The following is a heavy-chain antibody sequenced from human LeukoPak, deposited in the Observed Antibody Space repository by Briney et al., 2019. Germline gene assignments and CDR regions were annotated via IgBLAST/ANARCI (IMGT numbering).Heavy chain of an antibody. D-gene: IGHD2-2*01. V-gene: IGHV3-7*01. CDR1: GFTLSSYS. Sequence: GGSLRLSCAASGFTLSSYSMNWVRQAPGKGLEWVASINQDGSEKYYVDSVKGRFTISRDNAKNSLYLQMNSLRAEDTAVYYCAKVMPQKRPYDYWGQGTLVTVSS. CDR2: INQDGSEK. J-gene: IGHJ4*02. CDR3: AKVMPQKRPYDY.